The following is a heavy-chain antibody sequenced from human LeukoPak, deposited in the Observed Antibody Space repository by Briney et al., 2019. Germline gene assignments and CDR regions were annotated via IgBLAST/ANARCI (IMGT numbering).Heavy chain of an antibody. CDR2: INTNTGNP. J-gene: IGHJ4*02. CDR3: AREPYCSSTSCYTPYFNY. V-gene: IGHV7-4-1*02. CDR1: GYTFTSYA. Sequence: ASVKVSCKASGYTFTSYAMNWVRQAPGQGLEWMGWINTNTGNPTYAQGFTGRFVFSLDTPVSTAYLQISSLKAEDTAVYYCAREPYCSSTSCYTPYFNYWGQGTLVTVSS. D-gene: IGHD2-2*02.